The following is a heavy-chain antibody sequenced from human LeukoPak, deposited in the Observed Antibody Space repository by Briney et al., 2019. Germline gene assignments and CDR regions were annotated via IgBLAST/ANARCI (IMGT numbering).Heavy chain of an antibody. CDR2: INQGGSDK. CDR3: TRDRSRAEDD. CDR1: GFTFSGHW. V-gene: IGHV3-7*01. D-gene: IGHD1-14*01. Sequence: GGSLRLSCAASGFTFSGHWMSWVRQAPGKGLEWVANINQGGSDKYYVDSVKGRFTISRDNANILLYPQMNSLRGEDTAVYYCTRDRSRAEDDWGQGTLVTVSS. J-gene: IGHJ4*02.